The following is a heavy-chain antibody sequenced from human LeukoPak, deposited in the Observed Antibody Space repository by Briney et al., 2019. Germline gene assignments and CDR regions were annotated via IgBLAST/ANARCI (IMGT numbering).Heavy chain of an antibody. CDR3: ARRFCSTGSCYYYMDV. J-gene: IGHJ6*03. CDR1: GFTFDANA. CDR2: INWNGDST. V-gene: IGHV3-20*04. D-gene: IGHD2-15*01. Sequence: GGSLRLSCAASGFTFDANAMSWVRQAPGKGLEWVSGINWNGDSTAYADSVKGRFTGSRDNAKNSLYLQMNSLRAEDTALYSCARRFCSTGSCYYYMDVWGKGTTVTVSS.